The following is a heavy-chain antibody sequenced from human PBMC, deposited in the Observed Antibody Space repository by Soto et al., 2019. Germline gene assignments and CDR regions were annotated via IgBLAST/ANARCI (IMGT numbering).Heavy chain of an antibody. Sequence: PGGSLRLSCAASGFTFSSYATHWVRQAPGKGLEWVAVISYDGSNKYYADSVKGRFTISRDNSKNTLYLQMNSLRAEDTAVYYCAREYSSSGSYYYYGMDVWGQGTTVTVSS. D-gene: IGHD6-6*01. V-gene: IGHV3-30-3*01. CDR2: ISYDGSNK. J-gene: IGHJ6*02. CDR3: AREYSSSGSYYYYGMDV. CDR1: GFTFSSYA.